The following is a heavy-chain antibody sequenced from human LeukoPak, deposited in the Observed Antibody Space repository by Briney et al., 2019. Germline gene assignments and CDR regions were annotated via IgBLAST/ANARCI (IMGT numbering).Heavy chain of an antibody. J-gene: IGHJ4*02. CDR2: IYSDDRT. Sequence: GGSLRLSSAASGFTVRDYYMSWVREAPGKGLDCVLVIYSDDRTYYADSVRGRFTISRDTSKNTLYLQMNSLRPDDTAVYYSASSYSSSWPEIDYWGQGTLVTVSS. D-gene: IGHD6-13*01. CDR1: GFTVRDYY. V-gene: IGHV3-66*01. CDR3: ASSYSSSWPEIDY.